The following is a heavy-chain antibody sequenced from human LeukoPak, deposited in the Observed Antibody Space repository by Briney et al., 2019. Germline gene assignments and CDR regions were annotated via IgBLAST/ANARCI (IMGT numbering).Heavy chain of an antibody. Sequence: PGGSLRLSCAASGFTFSTYSMNWVRQAPGKGLEWVSSISSSSTYIYYADSVKGRFTISRDNAKNSLYLQMNSLRAEDTAVYYCARDKGGDSPYGMDVWGQGTTVTVSS. CDR3: ARDKGGDSPYGMDV. D-gene: IGHD5-24*01. J-gene: IGHJ6*02. V-gene: IGHV3-21*01. CDR1: GFTFSTYS. CDR2: ISSSSTYI.